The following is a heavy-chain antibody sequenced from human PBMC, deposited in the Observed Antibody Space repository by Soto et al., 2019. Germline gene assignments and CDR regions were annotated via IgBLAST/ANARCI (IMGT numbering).Heavy chain of an antibody. CDR2: IYYRGST. D-gene: IGHD4-17*01. CDR3: ARDLRFQGHDYADYLGYGMDV. Sequence: PSETLSLTCTVSGGSISPYYWIWIRQFPGKGLEWLGYIYYRGSTDYNPSLKSRVTISVDTSKNQFSLNLSSVTAADTAVYYCARDLRFQGHDYADYLGYGMDVWGQGTTVTVSS. V-gene: IGHV4-59*01. J-gene: IGHJ6*02. CDR1: GGSISPYY.